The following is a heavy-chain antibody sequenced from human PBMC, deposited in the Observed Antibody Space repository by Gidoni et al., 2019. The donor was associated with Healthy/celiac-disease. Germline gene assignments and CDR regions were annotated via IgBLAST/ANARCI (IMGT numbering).Heavy chain of an antibody. CDR2: ISYDGSNK. J-gene: IGHJ5*02. CDR1: GFTFSSYA. V-gene: IGHV3-30-3*01. D-gene: IGHD2-21*02. CDR3: ASIGNIVVVTATENWFDP. Sequence: QVQLVESGGGVVQPGRSLRLSCAASGFTFSSYAMHWVRQAPGKGLEWVAVISYDGSNKYYADSVKGRFTISRDNSKNTLYLQMNSLRAEDTAVYYCASIGNIVVVTATENWFDPWGQGTLVTVSS.